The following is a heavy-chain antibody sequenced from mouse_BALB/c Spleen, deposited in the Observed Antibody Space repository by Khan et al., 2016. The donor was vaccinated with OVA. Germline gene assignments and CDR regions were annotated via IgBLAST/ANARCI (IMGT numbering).Heavy chain of an antibody. V-gene: IGHV1-20*02. J-gene: IGHJ2*01. CDR3: ARKNGGDFDY. CDR1: GYPFTGYF. CDR2: INPHIGET. D-gene: IGHD1-1*01. Sequence: EVQLQESGPELVKPGASVKISCKASGYPFTGYFMNWVMQSHGKSLEWIGRINPHIGETFYNQKFKGKATLTVDESSSTAHLELRSLASEDSAVYYGARKNGGDFDYGGQGTTLTVSS.